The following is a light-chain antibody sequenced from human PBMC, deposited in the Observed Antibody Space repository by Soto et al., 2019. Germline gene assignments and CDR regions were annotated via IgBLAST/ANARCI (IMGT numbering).Light chain of an antibody. Sequence: EIVMTQSPATLSVSPGERATLSCRASQSVSNRLAWYQQRPGQAPRLLIYRASARATGIPARFSGSGSGTEFTLTISSLQSEDFAIYYCQQSSDLPRTFSQGTKVEIK. V-gene: IGKV3-15*01. CDR1: QSVSNR. CDR2: RAS. CDR3: QQSSDLPRT. J-gene: IGKJ1*01.